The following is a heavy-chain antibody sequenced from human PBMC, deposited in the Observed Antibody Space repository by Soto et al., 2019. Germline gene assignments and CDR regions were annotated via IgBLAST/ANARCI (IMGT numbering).Heavy chain of an antibody. J-gene: IGHJ3*02. Sequence: GASVKVSCKASGYTFTGYYMHWVRQAPGQGLEWMGWINPNSGGTNYAQKFQGWVTMTRDTSISTAYMELSRLRSDDTAVYYCARDPSSGSYWADAFDIWGQGTMVTVSS. CDR1: GYTFTGYY. CDR2: INPNSGGT. V-gene: IGHV1-2*04. CDR3: ARDPSSGSYWADAFDI. D-gene: IGHD1-26*01.